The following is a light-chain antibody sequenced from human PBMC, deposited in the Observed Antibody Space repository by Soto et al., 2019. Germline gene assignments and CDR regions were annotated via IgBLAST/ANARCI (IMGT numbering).Light chain of an antibody. J-gene: IGLJ1*01. CDR3: GTWDSSLSASYV. CDR1: SSNIGNNY. Sequence: QSVLTQPPSVSAAPGQKVTISCSGSSSNIGNNYVSWYQQLPGTAPKLLIYENNKRPSGIPDRFSGSKSGTSATLGITGLQTGVEADYYCGTWDSSLSASYVFGTGTKLTVL. CDR2: ENN. V-gene: IGLV1-51*02.